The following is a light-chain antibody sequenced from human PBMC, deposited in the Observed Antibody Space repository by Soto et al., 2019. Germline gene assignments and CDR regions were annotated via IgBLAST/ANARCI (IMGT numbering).Light chain of an antibody. CDR2: GAS. CDR1: QSISRT. CDR3: QQYNDWPIT. V-gene: IGKV3-15*01. Sequence: EILMTQSPATLSVSPGEGLTLSCRASQSISRTLAWYQQRPGQAPRLLIYGASSRATGVPARFSGSGSGTEFTLTISSLQSEDFAVYYCQQYNDWPITFGGGTKVEIK. J-gene: IGKJ4*01.